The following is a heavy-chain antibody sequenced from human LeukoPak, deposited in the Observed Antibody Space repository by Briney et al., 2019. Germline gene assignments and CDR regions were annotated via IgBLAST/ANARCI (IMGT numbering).Heavy chain of an antibody. V-gene: IGHV3-30*04. CDR3: AKDRSRHGLEY. CDR1: GFTFAGYT. Sequence: GGSLRLSCAASGFTFAGYTMHWVRQAPGKGLEWATLITYDGSTKYYADSVKGRFTISRDNSKNRLYLQMDSLRGEDTAVYYCAKDRSRHGLEYWGQGALVTVSS. J-gene: IGHJ4*02. CDR2: ITYDGSTK. D-gene: IGHD3-16*02.